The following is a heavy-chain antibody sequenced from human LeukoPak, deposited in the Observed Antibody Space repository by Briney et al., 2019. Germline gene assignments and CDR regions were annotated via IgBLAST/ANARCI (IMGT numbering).Heavy chain of an antibody. Sequence: GGSLRLSCAASGFTFSSYGMHWVRQAPGKGLEWVAVISYDGSNDYYVDSVKGRFTISRDNSKNTLYLQMNSLRAEDTAVYYCARADPSFDYWGQGTLVTVSS. J-gene: IGHJ4*02. CDR2: ISYDGSND. V-gene: IGHV3-30*03. CDR1: GFTFSSYG. CDR3: ARADPSFDY.